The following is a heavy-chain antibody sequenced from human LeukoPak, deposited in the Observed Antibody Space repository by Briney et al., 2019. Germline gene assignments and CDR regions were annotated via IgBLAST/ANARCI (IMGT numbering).Heavy chain of an antibody. D-gene: IGHD3-22*01. Sequence: ASVKVSFKASGGTFSSYAISWVRQAPGQGLEWMGGIIPIFGTANYAQKFQGRVTITADESTSTAYMELSSLRSEDTAVYYCAREMDYDSSGPFDYWGQGTLVTVSS. CDR1: GGTFSSYA. CDR2: IIPIFGTA. CDR3: AREMDYDSSGPFDY. J-gene: IGHJ4*02. V-gene: IGHV1-69*13.